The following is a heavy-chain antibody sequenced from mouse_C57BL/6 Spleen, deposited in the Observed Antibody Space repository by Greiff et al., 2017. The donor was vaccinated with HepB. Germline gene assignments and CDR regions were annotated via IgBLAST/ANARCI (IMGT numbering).Heavy chain of an antibody. Sequence: QVQLQQPGAELVKPGASVKLSCQASGYTFTSYWMHWVKQRPGQGLEWIGMIHPNSGSTNYNEKFKSKATLTVDKSSSTAYMQLSSLTSEDSAVYYCARRNPSYDGFAYWGQGTLVTVSA. V-gene: IGHV1-64*01. CDR2: IHPNSGST. CDR3: ARRNPSYDGFAY. CDR1: GYTFTSYW. D-gene: IGHD2-3*01. J-gene: IGHJ3*01.